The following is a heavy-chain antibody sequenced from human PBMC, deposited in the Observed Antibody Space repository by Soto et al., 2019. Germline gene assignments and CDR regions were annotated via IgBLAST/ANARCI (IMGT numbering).Heavy chain of an antibody. Sequence: EVQLVESGGGLVKPGGSLRLACAASGFTFTRYRLNWVLQAPGKGLEWVSSISRPTQYIYYADSMKGRFTVSSDNAKNSVYLEMNSLSAEDTAVYYCARESEDLTSNFDYWGQGTLVTVSS. CDR1: GFTFTRYR. V-gene: IGHV3-21*01. CDR3: ARESEDLTSNFDY. CDR2: ISRPTQYI. J-gene: IGHJ4*02.